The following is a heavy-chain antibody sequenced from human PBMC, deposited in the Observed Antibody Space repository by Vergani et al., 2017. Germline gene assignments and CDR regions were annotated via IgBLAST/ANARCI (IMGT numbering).Heavy chain of an antibody. D-gene: IGHD3-3*01. Sequence: QVQLQESGPGLVKPSETLSLTCTVSGGSISSYYWSWIRQPPGKGLEWIGYIYYSGSTNYNPSLKSRVTISVDTSKNQFSLKLSSVTAADTAVYYCARARDFWSGYDYNGFDPWGQGTLVTGSS. CDR3: ARARDFWSGYDYNGFDP. CDR2: IYYSGST. J-gene: IGHJ5*02. V-gene: IGHV4-59*01. CDR1: GGSISSYY.